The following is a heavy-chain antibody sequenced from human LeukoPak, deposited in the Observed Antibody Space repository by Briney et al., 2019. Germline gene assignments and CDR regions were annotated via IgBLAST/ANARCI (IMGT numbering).Heavy chain of an antibody. CDR1: GGSISSYY. V-gene: IGHV4-59*08. Sequence: SETLSLTCTVSGGSISSYYWSWIRQPPGKGLEWIGYIYYSGSTNYNPSLKSRVTISVDTSKNQFSLRLSSVTAADTAVYYCVRHPSLTPYNWFDPWGQGTLVTVSS. CDR2: IYYSGST. J-gene: IGHJ5*02. CDR3: VRHPSLTPYNWFDP. D-gene: IGHD4-23*01.